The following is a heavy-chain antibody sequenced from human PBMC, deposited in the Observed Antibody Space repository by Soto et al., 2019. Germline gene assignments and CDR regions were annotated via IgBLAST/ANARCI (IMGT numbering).Heavy chain of an antibody. CDR3: ARDRIAAADYNWFDP. V-gene: IGHV1-18*01. Sequence: ASVKVSCKASGDTFTSYGISWVRQAPGQGLEWMGWISAYNGNTNYAQKLQGRVTMTTDTSTSTAYMELRSLRSDDTAVYYCARDRIAAADYNWFDPWGQGTLVTVSS. D-gene: IGHD6-13*01. CDR1: GDTFTSYG. CDR2: ISAYNGNT. J-gene: IGHJ5*02.